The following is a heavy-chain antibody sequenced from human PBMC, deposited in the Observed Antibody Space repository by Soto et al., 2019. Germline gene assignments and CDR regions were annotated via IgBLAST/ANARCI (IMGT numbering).Heavy chain of an antibody. CDR2: IGTAGDT. V-gene: IGHV3-13*01. CDR1: GFTFSSYD. D-gene: IGHD1-26*01. Sequence: GGSLRLSCAASGFTFSSYDMHWVRQATGKGLEWVSAIGTAGDTYYPGSVKGRFTISRENAKNSLYLQMNSLRAEDTAVYYCARASRGRYYFDYWGQGTLVTVSS. J-gene: IGHJ4*02. CDR3: ARASRGRYYFDY.